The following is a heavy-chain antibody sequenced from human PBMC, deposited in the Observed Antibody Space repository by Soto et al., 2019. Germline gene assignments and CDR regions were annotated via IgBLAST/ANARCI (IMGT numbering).Heavy chain of an antibody. D-gene: IGHD1-26*01. V-gene: IGHV3-15*01. CDR3: TTDVVGEADAFDI. CDR2: IKSKTDVGTT. Sequence: GGSLILSCAESGFTFSNAWMSWVRQAPGKGLEWVGRIKSKTDVGTTDYATPVKGRFTISSDDSKNTLYLQMNSMKTEDTAVYYCTTDVVGEADAFDIWGKGTMVTVSS. CDR1: GFTFSNAW. J-gene: IGHJ3*02.